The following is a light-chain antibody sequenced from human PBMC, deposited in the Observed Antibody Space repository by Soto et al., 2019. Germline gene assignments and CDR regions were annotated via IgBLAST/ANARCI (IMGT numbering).Light chain of an antibody. CDR3: QQRSNWPPWT. J-gene: IGKJ1*01. CDR1: QSVSSY. Sequence: EVVLPQSPGTLSLSPGASAPLSCRASQSVSSYLAWYQQKPGQAPRLLIYDASNRATGIPARFSGSGSGTDFTLTIRSLEPEDFAVYYCQQRSNWPPWTFGQGTKVDIK. V-gene: IGKV3-11*01. CDR2: DAS.